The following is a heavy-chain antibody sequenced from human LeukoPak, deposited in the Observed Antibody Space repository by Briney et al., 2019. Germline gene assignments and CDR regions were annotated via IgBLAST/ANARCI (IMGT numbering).Heavy chain of an antibody. D-gene: IGHD2-8*02. V-gene: IGHV3-74*01. CDR3: ATFGHHWSSSY. CDR2: ISNDGSYI. Sequence: GGSLRLSCGAYGFMFSSWWMLWVRRPPGKGLEGVSHISNDGSYIVYADSVRGRFTIYRNNNKNKVYLQMNSLRPEDTGVYYCATFGHHWSSSYWGQGALVTVSS. CDR1: GFMFSSWW. J-gene: IGHJ4*02.